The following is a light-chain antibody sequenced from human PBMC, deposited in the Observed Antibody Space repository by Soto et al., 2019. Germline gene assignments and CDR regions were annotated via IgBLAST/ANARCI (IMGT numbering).Light chain of an antibody. CDR3: QQYGSSPRT. CDR2: GAS. Sequence: EIVLTQSPGTLSLSPGERATLSCRASQSVSSSYLAWYQQKPGQAPRLLIYGASSRATGIPDRLSGSGSGTDFTLIISRLEAEDFAVYYCQQYGSSPRTFGQGTKVDIK. CDR1: QSVSSSY. V-gene: IGKV3-20*01. J-gene: IGKJ1*01.